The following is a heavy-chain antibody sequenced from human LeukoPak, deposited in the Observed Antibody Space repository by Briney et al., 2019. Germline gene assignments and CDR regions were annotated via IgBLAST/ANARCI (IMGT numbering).Heavy chain of an antibody. J-gene: IGHJ5*02. CDR1: GYTCTSYG. V-gene: IGHV1-18*01. D-gene: IGHD5-18*01. CDR3: ARDRAAMVTAWFDP. Sequence: ASVKVSCKASGYTCTSYGISWVRQAPGQGLEWMGWISAYNGNTNYAQKLQGRVTMTTDTSTSTAYMELRSLRSDDTAVYYCARDRAAMVTAWFDPWGQGTLVTVSS. CDR2: ISAYNGNT.